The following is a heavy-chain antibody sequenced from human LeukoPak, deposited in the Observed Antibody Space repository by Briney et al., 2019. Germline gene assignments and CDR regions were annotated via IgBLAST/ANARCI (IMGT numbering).Heavy chain of an antibody. CDR2: TYYRSKWYN. J-gene: IGHJ3*02. D-gene: IGHD5-18*01. Sequence: SQTLSLTCAISGDSVSSNSAAWNWIRQSPSRGLEWLGRTYYRSKWYNDYAVSVKSRITINPDTSKNQFSLQLNSVTPEDTAVYYCARDGGLESQLWFPEAFDIWGQGTMVTVSS. CDR1: GDSVSSNSAA. V-gene: IGHV6-1*01. CDR3: ARDGGLESQLWFPEAFDI.